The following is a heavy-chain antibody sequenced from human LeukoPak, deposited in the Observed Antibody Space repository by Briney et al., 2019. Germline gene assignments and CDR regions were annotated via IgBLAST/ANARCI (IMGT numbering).Heavy chain of an antibody. CDR2: IYYSGST. J-gene: IGHJ5*02. D-gene: IGHD2-2*02. Sequence: TPSETLSLTCTVSGGSISSGTYYWDWIRQPPGKGLECIGTIYYSGSTSYNPSRGSRVTISVDTSKNQFSLKLTSVTAADTAVYYCAGTYRLRRFDPCGQGALVSGSS. CDR3: AGTYRLRRFDP. V-gene: IGHV4-39*01. CDR1: GGSISSGTYY.